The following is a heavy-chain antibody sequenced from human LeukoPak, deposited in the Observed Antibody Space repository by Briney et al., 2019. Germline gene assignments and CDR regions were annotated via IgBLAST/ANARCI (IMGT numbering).Heavy chain of an antibody. V-gene: IGHV1-69*05. J-gene: IGHJ4*02. CDR2: IIPVFGTT. CDR3: ARGCSTTSCDDY. Sequence: SVKVSCQASGGTFRSYVVNWVRQAPGQGLEWMGGIIPVFGTTDYAQKFQGRVTITMDESTSTAYMKLSIQSSEHRAVYYCARGCSTTSCDDYWGQGTLVTVSS. D-gene: IGHD2-2*01. CDR1: GGTFRSYV.